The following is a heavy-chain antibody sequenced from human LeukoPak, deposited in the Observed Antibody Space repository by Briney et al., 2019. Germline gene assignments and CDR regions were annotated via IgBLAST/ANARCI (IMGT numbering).Heavy chain of an antibody. CDR3: ASDVDYYDSSGYYSGDY. CDR2: ISYDGSNK. V-gene: IGHV3-30*03. D-gene: IGHD3-22*01. Sequence: GGSLRLSCAASGFTFSSYGMPWVRQAPGKGLEWVAVISYDGSNKYYADSVKGRFTISRDNSKNTLYLQMNSLRAEDTAVYHCASDVDYYDSSGYYSGDYWGQGTLVAVSS. CDR1: GFTFSSYG. J-gene: IGHJ4*02.